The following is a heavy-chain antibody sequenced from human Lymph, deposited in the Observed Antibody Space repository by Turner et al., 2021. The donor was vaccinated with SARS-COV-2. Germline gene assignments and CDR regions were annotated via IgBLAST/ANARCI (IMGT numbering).Heavy chain of an antibody. V-gene: IGHV4-59*01. CDR2: IFYRGST. J-gene: IGHJ5*02. CDR1: GGSMNNNY. Sequence: QVQLQESGPRLVKPLETLSLTCTVSGGSMNNNYWSLIRQPPGKRLEWIGFIFYRGSTNYNPSLKSRVTISVDTSENQFSLKLTSVTAADTAIYYCASQTVNNWVDPWGQGTLVTVSS. CDR3: ASQTVNNWVDP. D-gene: IGHD2-21*02.